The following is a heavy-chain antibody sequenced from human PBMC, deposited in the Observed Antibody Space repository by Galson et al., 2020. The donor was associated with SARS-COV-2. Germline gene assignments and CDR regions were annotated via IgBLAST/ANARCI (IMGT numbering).Heavy chain of an antibody. D-gene: IGHD2-15*01. CDR1: GFTFSSYC. V-gene: IGHV3-30*03. J-gene: IGHJ2*01. CDR3: ASGYCSGGSCYSQDWYFDL. CDR2: ISYNGSTN. Sequence: GGSLTLSCAASGFTFSSYCMHWVRQAPGKGLEWVADISYNGSTNYYADSMKGRFTIYRDNSKNTLYLQMNSLRAEDTAVYYCASGYCSGGSCYSQDWYFDLWGRGTLVTVSS.